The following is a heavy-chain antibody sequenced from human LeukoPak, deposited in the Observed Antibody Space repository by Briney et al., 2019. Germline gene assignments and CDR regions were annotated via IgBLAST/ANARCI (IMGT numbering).Heavy chain of an antibody. CDR1: GGSFSGYY. CDR2: INHSGST. Sequence: SETLSLTCAVYGGSFSGYYWSWIRQPPGKGLEWIGEINHSGSTNYNPSLKSRVTISVDTSKNQFSLKLSSVTAADTAVYYCARGRRGLYYFDYWGQGTLVTVSS. J-gene: IGHJ4*02. D-gene: IGHD2-8*02. CDR3: ARGRRGLYYFDY. V-gene: IGHV4-34*01.